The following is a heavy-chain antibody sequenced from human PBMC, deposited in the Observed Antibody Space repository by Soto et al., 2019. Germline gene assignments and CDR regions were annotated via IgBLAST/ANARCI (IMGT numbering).Heavy chain of an antibody. D-gene: IGHD1-1*01. J-gene: IGHJ4*02. CDR1: GYGFTTYG. V-gene: IGHV1-18*01. CDR2: ISAHNGNT. CDR3: ARGRYGDY. Sequence: QVHLVQSGAEVKKPGASVKVSCKGSGYGFTTYGITWVRQAPGQGLEWMAWISAHNGNTNYAQKLQGRVTVTRDTSTSTAYMELRSLTSDDTAVYYCARGRYGDYWGQGAGVTVSS.